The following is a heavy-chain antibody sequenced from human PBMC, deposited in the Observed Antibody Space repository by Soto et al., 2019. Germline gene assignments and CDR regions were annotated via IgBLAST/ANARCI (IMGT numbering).Heavy chain of an antibody. V-gene: IGHV1-2*02. Sequence: QVQLVQSGAEVKKPGASVKVSCKASGYTFTGYYMYWVRQAPGQGLEWMGWINPNSGGTNYAQKFQGRVTMTRDTSISTAYMELSRLRSDDTAVYYCARDEYCSSTSCPFAFDIWGQGTMVTVSS. CDR1: GYTFTGYY. CDR3: ARDEYCSSTSCPFAFDI. CDR2: INPNSGGT. J-gene: IGHJ3*02. D-gene: IGHD2-2*01.